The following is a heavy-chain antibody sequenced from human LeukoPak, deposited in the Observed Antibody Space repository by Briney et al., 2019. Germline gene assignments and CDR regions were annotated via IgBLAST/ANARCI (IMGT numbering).Heavy chain of an antibody. J-gene: IGHJ5*02. CDR1: GGTFSSYA. D-gene: IGHD3-22*01. CDR2: IIPILGIA. CDR3: ARGGYGNWFDP. Sequence: SVKVSCKASGGTFSSYAISWVRQAPGQGLEWMGRIIPILGIANYAQKFQGRVTITADKSTSTAYMELSSLRSEDTAVYYCARGGYGNWFDPWGQGTLVTVPS. V-gene: IGHV1-69*04.